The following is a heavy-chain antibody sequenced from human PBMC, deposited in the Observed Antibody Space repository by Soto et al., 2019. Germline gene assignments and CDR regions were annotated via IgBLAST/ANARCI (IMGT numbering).Heavy chain of an antibody. J-gene: IGHJ4*02. V-gene: IGHV3-33*01. CDR2: IWYDGSNK. Sequence: GGSLRLSCAASGFTFSSYGMHWVRQAPGKGLEWVAVIWYDGSNKYYADSVKGRFTISRDNSKNTLYLQMNSLRAEDTAVYYCARARPQYSSSWFLRYWGQGTLVTVSS. CDR3: ARARPQYSSSWFLRY. CDR1: GFTFSSYG. D-gene: IGHD6-13*01.